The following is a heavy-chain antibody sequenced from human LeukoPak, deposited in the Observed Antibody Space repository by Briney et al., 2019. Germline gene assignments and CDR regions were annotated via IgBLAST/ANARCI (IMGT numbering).Heavy chain of an antibody. J-gene: IGHJ4*02. Sequence: ASETLSLTCTVSGGSISSYYWSWIRQPPGKGLEWIGYIYYSGSTNYNPSLKSRVTISVDTSKNQFSLKLSSVTAADTAVYYCARAPSYYYGSGNFDYWGQGTLVTVSS. V-gene: IGHV4-59*01. CDR1: GGSISSYY. CDR2: IYYSGST. D-gene: IGHD3-10*01. CDR3: ARAPSYYYGSGNFDY.